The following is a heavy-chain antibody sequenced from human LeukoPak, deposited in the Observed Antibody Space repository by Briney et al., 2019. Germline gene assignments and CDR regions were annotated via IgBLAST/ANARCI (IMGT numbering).Heavy chain of an antibody. CDR1: GYTLTGYY. J-gene: IGHJ6*03. V-gene: IGHV1-2*02. Sequence: ASVKVSCKASGYTLTGYYMHWVRQAPGQGLEWMGWINPNSGGTNYAQKFQGRVTMTRDTSISTAYMELSRLRSDDTAVYYCARRAVAEYYYMDVWGKGTTVTVSS. D-gene: IGHD6-19*01. CDR2: INPNSGGT. CDR3: ARRAVAEYYYMDV.